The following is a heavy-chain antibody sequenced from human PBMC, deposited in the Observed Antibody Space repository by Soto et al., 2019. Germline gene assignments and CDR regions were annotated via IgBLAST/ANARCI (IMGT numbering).Heavy chain of an antibody. J-gene: IGHJ4*02. CDR3: ATGGLAVTSPFGD. CDR2: ISSSTRYI. V-gene: IGHV3-21*03. CDR1: GFTFSNYS. Sequence: EVQLLQSGGGLVRPGGSLTLSCAASGFTFSNYSMNWVRKAPGQGLEWVSSISSSTRYIYYADSVKGRFTISRDNAKNLRDLQRNSLRADDTAIYDCATGGLAVTSPFGDWGQGTLATVSS. D-gene: IGHD2-21*02.